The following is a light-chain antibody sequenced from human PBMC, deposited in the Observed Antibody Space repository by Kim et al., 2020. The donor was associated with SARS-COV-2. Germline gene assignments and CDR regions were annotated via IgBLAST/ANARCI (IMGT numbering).Light chain of an antibody. J-gene: IGKJ4*01. CDR3: QQYFNWPFT. Sequence: ETVMTQSPATLSASPGEGVTLSCRASQSVSSSLAWYQQKSGHAPRLLIYGASTRATGIPARFSGSGSGTEFTVTISSLQSEDFAVYSCQQYFNWPFTFGGGTKVDIK. CDR2: GAS. CDR1: QSVSSS. V-gene: IGKV3-15*01.